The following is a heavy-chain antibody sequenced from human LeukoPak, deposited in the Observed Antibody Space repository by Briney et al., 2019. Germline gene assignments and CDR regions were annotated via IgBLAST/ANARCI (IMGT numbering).Heavy chain of an antibody. J-gene: IGHJ4*02. Sequence: SETLSLTCTVSGGSISSSSYYWGWIRQPPGKGLEWIGSIYYSGSTYYNPSLKSRVTISVDTSKNQFSLKLSSVTAADTAVYYCASWSTSAINNDSWGQGTLVTVSS. CDR1: GGSISSSSYY. V-gene: IGHV4-39*07. D-gene: IGHD5-24*01. CDR3: ASWSTSAINNDS. CDR2: IYYSGST.